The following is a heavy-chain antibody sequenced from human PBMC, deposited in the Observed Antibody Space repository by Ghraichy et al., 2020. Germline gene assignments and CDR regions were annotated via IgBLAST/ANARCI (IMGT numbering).Heavy chain of an antibody. V-gene: IGHV3-7*01. CDR2: ISDDGGQK. Sequence: GGSLRLSCIGSRFPFSDYYISWLRQAPGKGLEWLANISDDGGQKNFADSVRGRFAISRDNAKNSLYLEMSNLRVEDTAVYYCARAYGDYPDWGQGTLVTVSS. D-gene: IGHD4-17*01. J-gene: IGHJ1*01. CDR1: RFPFSDYY. CDR3: ARAYGDYPD.